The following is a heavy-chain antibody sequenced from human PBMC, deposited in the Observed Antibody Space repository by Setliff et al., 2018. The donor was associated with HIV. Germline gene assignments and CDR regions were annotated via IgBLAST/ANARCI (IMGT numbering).Heavy chain of an antibody. Sequence: SETLSLTCTVSGGSISSYYWNWIRQPPGKGLEWIGYITYSGSAYYNPSLKSRVTISIDTSNNQISLRLSSVTAADTAMYYCARLGYSGSLVGAFDIWGQGTMVTVSS. CDR1: GGSISSYY. CDR3: ARLGYSGSLVGAFDI. V-gene: IGHV4-59*08. J-gene: IGHJ3*02. CDR2: ITYSGSA. D-gene: IGHD1-26*01.